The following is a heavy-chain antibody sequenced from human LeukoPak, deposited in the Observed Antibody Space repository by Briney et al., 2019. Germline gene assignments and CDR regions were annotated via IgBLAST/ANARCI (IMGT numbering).Heavy chain of an antibody. CDR2: LYHDGTT. D-gene: IGHD6-25*01. J-gene: IGHJ3*01. Sequence: SETLSLTCTVSGYAISSGYYWGWIRQTPGTGLEGIAKLYHDGTTHYSPSLQNRTSMSVDTSKNDFCLRLSSVTAADTAMYYCVRDSSGTLAFDVCGEGTMLTVSS. V-gene: IGHV4-38-2*02. CDR1: GYAISSGYY. CDR3: VRDSSGTLAFDV.